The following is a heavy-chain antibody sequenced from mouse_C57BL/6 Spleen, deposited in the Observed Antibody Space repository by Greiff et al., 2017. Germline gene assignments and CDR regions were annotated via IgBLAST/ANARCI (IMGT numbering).Heavy chain of an antibody. J-gene: IGHJ3*01. Sequence: QVQLQQPGAELVRPGTSVKMSCKASGYTFTNYWIGWAKQRPGHGLEWIGIIYPGGGYTNYNEKFKGKATLTADKSSSTAYMQFSSLTSEDSAIYDCARGDYYYGSSYGFAYWGQGTLVTVSA. CDR3: ARGDYYYGSSYGFAY. V-gene: IGHV1-63*01. CDR2: IYPGGGYT. CDR1: GYTFTNYW. D-gene: IGHD1-1*01.